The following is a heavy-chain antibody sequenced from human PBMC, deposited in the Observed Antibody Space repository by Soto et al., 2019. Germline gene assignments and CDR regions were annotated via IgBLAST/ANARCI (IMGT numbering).Heavy chain of an antibody. Sequence: LSLSCTASGFTFSSYAMHWVRQAPGKGLEWVAVISYDGSNKYYADSVKGRFTISRDNSKNTMYLQMNSLRVEDTAVYYCARPYSSGWYGDLDYWGQGTLVTVSS. D-gene: IGHD6-19*01. CDR2: ISYDGSNK. J-gene: IGHJ4*02. V-gene: IGHV3-30-3*01. CDR3: ARPYSSGWYGDLDY. CDR1: GFTFSSYA.